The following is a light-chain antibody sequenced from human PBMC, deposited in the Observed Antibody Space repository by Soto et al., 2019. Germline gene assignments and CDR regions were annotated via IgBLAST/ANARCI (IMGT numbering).Light chain of an antibody. CDR3: QHFGGTTFT. V-gene: IGKV3-20*01. CDR2: GAS. J-gene: IGKJ5*01. CDR1: QSVSSSY. Sequence: VLTQSPGTLSLSPGEGATLSCRASQSVSSSYIAWYQQRPGQTPSLLIYGASTRATGIPDRFSGSGSGTHFTLTISRLEPGDFAVYYCQHFGGTTFTFGQGTRLEIK.